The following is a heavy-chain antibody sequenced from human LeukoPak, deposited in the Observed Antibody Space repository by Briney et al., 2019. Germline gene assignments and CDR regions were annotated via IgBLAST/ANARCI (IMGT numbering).Heavy chain of an antibody. CDR1: GGSISSSSYY. CDR2: IYYSGST. D-gene: IGHD2-2*01. CDR3: ARFGCSSTSCHYYYYYMDV. J-gene: IGHJ6*03. V-gene: IGHV4-39*01. Sequence: PSETLSLTCTVSGGSISSSSYYWGWIRQPPGKGLEWIGSIYYSGSTYYNPSLKSRVTISVDTSKNQFSLKLGSVTAADTAVYYCARFGCSSTSCHYYYYYMDVWGKGTTVTVSS.